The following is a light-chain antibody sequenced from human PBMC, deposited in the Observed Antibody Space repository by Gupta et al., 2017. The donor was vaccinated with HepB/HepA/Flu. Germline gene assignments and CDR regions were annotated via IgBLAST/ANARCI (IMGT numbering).Light chain of an antibody. Sequence: DIVLTQSPGTLSLSPGERATLSCRASQSVSSNYLAWYQQKPGQAPRLLIYGASSRAAGIPDRFSGSGSGTDFTLTISRLEPEDFAVYYCQQNGSSPFTFGPGTKVDIK. CDR3: QQNGSSPFT. J-gene: IGKJ3*01. V-gene: IGKV3-20*01. CDR1: QSVSSNY. CDR2: GAS.